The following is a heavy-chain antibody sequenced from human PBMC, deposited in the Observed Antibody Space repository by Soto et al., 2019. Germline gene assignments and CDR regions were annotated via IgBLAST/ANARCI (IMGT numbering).Heavy chain of an antibody. J-gene: IGHJ4*02. CDR3: ARAPGAASFDF. D-gene: IGHD2-15*01. Sequence: ASVKVSCKASGYTFTNYGISWVRQAPGEGPEWVGWINTSNDNKLYAQKLQGRLTLTTDTSTSTAYMDLTTLRSDDTAVYFCARAPGAASFDFWAQGTLVTVSS. CDR2: INTSNDNK. V-gene: IGHV1-18*01. CDR1: GYTFTNYG.